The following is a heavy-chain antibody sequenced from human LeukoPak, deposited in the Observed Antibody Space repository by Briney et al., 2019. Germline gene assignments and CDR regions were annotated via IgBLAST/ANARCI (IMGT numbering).Heavy chain of an antibody. CDR1: GFTFSSYA. CDR2: ISGSGGST. J-gene: IGHJ6*02. D-gene: IGHD3-10*01. CDR3: AKDLVPPKELYGSGRSRTRYGMDV. Sequence: GGSPRLSCAASGFTFSSYAMSWVRQAPGKGLEWVSAISGSGGSTYYADSVKGRFTISRDNSKNTLYLQMNSLRAEDTAVYCCAKDLVPPKELYGSGRSRTRYGMDVWGQGTTVTVSS. V-gene: IGHV3-23*01.